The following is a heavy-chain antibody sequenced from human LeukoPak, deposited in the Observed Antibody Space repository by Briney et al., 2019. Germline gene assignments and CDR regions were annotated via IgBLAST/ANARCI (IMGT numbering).Heavy chain of an antibody. V-gene: IGHV3-9*01. D-gene: IGHD6-13*01. CDR3: AKDDNSSWYSSGFDP. J-gene: IGHJ5*02. Sequence: GRSLRLSCAASGFTFDDYAMHWIRQAPGEGLEWVSGISWNSGSIVYADSVSGVFTISSDNAKKSLYMQMNSMSAEDTALYYCAKDDNSSWYSSGFDPWGQGNLVTVSS. CDR2: ISWNSGSI. CDR1: GFTFDDYA.